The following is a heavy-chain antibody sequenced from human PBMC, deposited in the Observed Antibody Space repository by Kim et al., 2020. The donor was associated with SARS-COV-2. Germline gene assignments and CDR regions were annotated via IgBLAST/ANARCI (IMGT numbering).Heavy chain of an antibody. J-gene: IGHJ4*02. D-gene: IGHD3-10*01. V-gene: IGHV4-59*08. Sequence: NPSLKSRVPISTATSQTPFTLPLTSVTAADTAVYYCARHYASGSYPLDYWGQGTLVTVSS. CDR3: ARHYASGSYPLDY.